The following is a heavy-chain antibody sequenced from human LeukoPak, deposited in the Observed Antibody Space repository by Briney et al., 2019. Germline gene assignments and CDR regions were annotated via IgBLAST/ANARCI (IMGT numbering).Heavy chain of an antibody. CDR2: INPNSGGT. CDR3: ARGGGRHCSGGSCYSAVRIYFQH. Sequence: ASVKVSCKASGYTVTGYDMHWVRQAPGQGLEWMGWINPNSGGTNVAQKFQGRVTMTRDTSISTAYMELSRLRSDDTAVYYCARGGGRHCSGGSCYSAVRIYFQHWGQGTLVTVSS. D-gene: IGHD2-15*01. J-gene: IGHJ1*01. V-gene: IGHV1-2*02. CDR1: GYTVTGYD.